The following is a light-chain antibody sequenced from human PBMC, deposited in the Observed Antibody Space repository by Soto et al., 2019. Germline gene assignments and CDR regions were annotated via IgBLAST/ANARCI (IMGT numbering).Light chain of an antibody. CDR1: QSVSNN. CDR3: QQYNNWPPRT. CDR2: DSS. Sequence: EIVLTQSPGTLSLSRGERATLSCRASQSVSNNYLAWYQQKPGQSPRLLIYDSSTRAPGIPARFSGSGSGTEFTLTISSLQSEDFAVYYCQQYNNWPPRTFGQGTKVDVK. V-gene: IGKV3-15*01. J-gene: IGKJ1*01.